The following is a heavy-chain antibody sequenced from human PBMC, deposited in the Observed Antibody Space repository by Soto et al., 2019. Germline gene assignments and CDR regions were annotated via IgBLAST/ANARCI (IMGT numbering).Heavy chain of an antibody. D-gene: IGHD2-8*01. CDR2: ISYDGGET. J-gene: IGHJ4*02. CDR3: AITNVADASFDY. CDR1: GFMFSNYG. V-gene: IGHV3-30*03. Sequence: QVQLVESGGGVVHPGRSLSLSCAGSGFMFSNYGMHWVRRAPGKGLEWVAFISYDGGETFYADSVKGRFTISRDNSERTLVLHMRSMKKEDTAVYYCAITNVADASFDYGGQGTLVTVSS.